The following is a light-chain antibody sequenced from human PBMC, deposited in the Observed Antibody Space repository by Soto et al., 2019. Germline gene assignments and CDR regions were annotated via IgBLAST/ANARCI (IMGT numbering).Light chain of an antibody. CDR1: QSVLYSSNNKNY. CDR2: WES. Sequence: DIVMTQSPDSLAVSLGERATINCKSSQSVLYSSNNKNYLAGYQQKPGQPPKLLIYWESTRESGVPDRFSGNGSGTDFTLTNSSLQAEDVAVYYCQQYCGTPLTFGGGIKVEIK. V-gene: IGKV4-1*01. J-gene: IGKJ4*01. CDR3: QQYCGTPLT.